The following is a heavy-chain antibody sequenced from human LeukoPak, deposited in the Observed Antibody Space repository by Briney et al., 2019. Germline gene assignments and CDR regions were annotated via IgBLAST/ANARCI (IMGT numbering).Heavy chain of an antibody. J-gene: IGHJ4*02. CDR3: ARETPTEAYYYDSSGIPDY. V-gene: IGHV3-7*01. D-gene: IGHD3-22*01. CDR1: GFTFSSYW. Sequence: GGSLRLSCAASGFTFSSYWMSWVRQPPGKGLEWVANIKQVGSEKYYVDSVKGRFTISRDNAKNSLYLQMNSLRAEDTAVYYCARETPTEAYYYDSSGIPDYWGQGTLVTVSS. CDR2: IKQVGSEK.